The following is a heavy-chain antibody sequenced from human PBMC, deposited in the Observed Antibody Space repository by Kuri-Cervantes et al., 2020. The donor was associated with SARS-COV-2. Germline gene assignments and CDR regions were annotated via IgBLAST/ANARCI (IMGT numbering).Heavy chain of an antibody. J-gene: IGHJ5*02. V-gene: IGHV4-4*07. CDR1: SVSISSDY. D-gene: IGHD6-19*01. CDR3: ARDAGGWGWFDP. Sequence: GSLRLSCTVSSVSISSDYWSWIRQPAGKGLEWIGRMYSSGSTNYNPSLKSRVTMSVDTSKNQFSLKLSSVTAADTAVYYCARDAGGWGWFDPWGQGTLVTVSS. CDR2: MYSSGST.